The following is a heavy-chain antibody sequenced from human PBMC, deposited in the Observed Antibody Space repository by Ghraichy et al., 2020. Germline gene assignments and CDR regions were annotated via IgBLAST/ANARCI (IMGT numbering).Heavy chain of an antibody. V-gene: IGHV4-30-2*01. D-gene: IGHD2-15*01. J-gene: IGHJ6*02. CDR3: ARELGYCSGGSCYYYGMDV. Sequence: SETLSLTCAVSGGSISSGGHSWSCIRQPPGKGLEWIGYIYHSGSTYYNPSLKSRVTISVDRSKNQFSLKLSSVTAADTAVYYCARELGYCSGGSCYYYGMDVWGQGSTVTVSS. CDR1: GGSISSGGHS. CDR2: IYHSGST.